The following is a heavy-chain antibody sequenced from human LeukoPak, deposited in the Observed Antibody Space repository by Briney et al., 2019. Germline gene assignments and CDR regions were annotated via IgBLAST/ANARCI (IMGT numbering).Heavy chain of an antibody. V-gene: IGHV1-69*04. CDR3: ARGYLIQGSYSVPFDY. D-gene: IGHD1-26*01. Sequence: SVKVSCKASGGTFSSYAISWVRQAPGQGLEWMGRIIPILGIANYAQKFQGRVTITADKSTSTAYMELSSLRSEDTAVYYCARGYLIQGSYSVPFDYWGQGTLVTVSS. CDR1: GGTFSSYA. J-gene: IGHJ4*02. CDR2: IIPILGIA.